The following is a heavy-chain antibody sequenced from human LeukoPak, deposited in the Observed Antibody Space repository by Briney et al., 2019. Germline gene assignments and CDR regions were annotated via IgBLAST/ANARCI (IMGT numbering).Heavy chain of an antibody. Sequence: SETLSLTCTVSGDSISSGDYYWSWIRQPAGKGLEWIGVVYYSGSAYYSSSFKSRVTISVDTSKNKFSLKLSPVTAADTAIYYCARRGYYGWGSVYWGQGTLVTVSS. CDR3: ARRGYYGWGSVY. CDR2: VYYSGSA. D-gene: IGHD3-10*01. J-gene: IGHJ4*02. V-gene: IGHV4-39*01. CDR1: GDSISSGDYY.